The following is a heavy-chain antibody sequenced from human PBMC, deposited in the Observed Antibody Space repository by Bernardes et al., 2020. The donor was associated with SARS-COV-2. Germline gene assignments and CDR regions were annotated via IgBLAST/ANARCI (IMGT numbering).Heavy chain of an antibody. CDR1: GFTFSTYA. J-gene: IGHJ6*02. D-gene: IGHD4-4*01. CDR3: AKDYSVIGQAVYYYGLDV. Sequence: GGSLRLSCAVSGFTFSTYAMAWVRQAPGKGLEWVSGISGSGDNTYSTDSVRGRFTISRDNAKNTLYLHMNSLRAEDTAVYYCAKDYSVIGQAVYYYGLDVWGQGTTVTVSS. V-gene: IGHV3-23*01. CDR2: ISGSGDNT.